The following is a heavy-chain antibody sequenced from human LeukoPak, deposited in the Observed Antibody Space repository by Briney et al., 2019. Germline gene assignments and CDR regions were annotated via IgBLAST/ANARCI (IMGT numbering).Heavy chain of an antibody. V-gene: IGHV3-33*01. Sequence: GGSLRLSCAASGFTFSSYGMHWVRQAPGKGLEWVAVIWYDGSNKYYADSVKGRFTISRGNSKNTLYLQMNSLRAEDTAVYYCARRDEIYYYYMDVWGKGTTVTVSS. D-gene: IGHD5-24*01. CDR3: ARRDEIYYYYMDV. J-gene: IGHJ6*03. CDR1: GFTFSSYG. CDR2: IWYDGSNK.